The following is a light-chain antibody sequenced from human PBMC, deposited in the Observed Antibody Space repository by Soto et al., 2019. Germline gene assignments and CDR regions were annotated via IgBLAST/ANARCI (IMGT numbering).Light chain of an antibody. V-gene: IGLV2-14*01. CDR2: GVT. CDR3: SSYTSSSTVV. CDR1: SSDVGGYNY. Sequence: QSALTQPASVSGSLGQSITISCTGTSSDVGGYNYVSCYQQHPGKDPKSLIFGVTIRPSGVSSRFSGSTSGNTASLTVSGLQAEDEGDYYCSSYTSSSTVVFGGGTKLTVL. J-gene: IGLJ2*01.